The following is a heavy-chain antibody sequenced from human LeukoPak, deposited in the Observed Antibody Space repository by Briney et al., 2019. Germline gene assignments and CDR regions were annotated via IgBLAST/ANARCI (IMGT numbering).Heavy chain of an antibody. CDR3: ARDGGYSYGAKYYYCYMDV. CDR1: GYTFTSYD. J-gene: IGHJ6*03. Sequence: ASVKVSCKASGYTFTSYDINWVRQATGQGLEWRGWMNPNSGNTGYEQKFEGRVTMTRNTSISTAYMELSSLRSEDTAVYYCARDGGYSYGAKYYYCYMDVWGKGTTVTISS. V-gene: IGHV1-8*01. CDR2: MNPNSGNT. D-gene: IGHD5-18*01.